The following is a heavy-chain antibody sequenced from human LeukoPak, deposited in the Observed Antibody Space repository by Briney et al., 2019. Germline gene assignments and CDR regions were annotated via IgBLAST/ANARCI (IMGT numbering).Heavy chain of an antibody. J-gene: IGHJ3*02. V-gene: IGHV5-51*01. CDR2: IYPGDSDT. D-gene: IGHD3-22*01. CDR1: GYSFTSYW. Sequence: GESLKISCKGSGYSFTSYWIGWVRPMPGKGLEWMGIIYPGDSDTRYSPSFQGQVTISADKSISTAYLQWSSLKASDTAMYYCARRGITYYYDSSGSFAFDIWGQGTMVTVSS. CDR3: ARRGITYYYDSSGSFAFDI.